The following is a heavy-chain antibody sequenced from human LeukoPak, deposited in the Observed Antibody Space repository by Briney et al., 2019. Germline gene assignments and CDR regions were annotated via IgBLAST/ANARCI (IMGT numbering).Heavy chain of an antibody. Sequence: GRSLRLSCAASGFTFSSYDMHWVRQAPGKGLDWVAVTSYDGSNKYYADSVKGRFTISRDNSKNTLYLQMNSLRAEDTAVYYCARGLPGGFDPRGQGTLVTVSS. CDR1: GFTFSSYD. CDR3: ARGLPGGFDP. V-gene: IGHV3-30-3*01. D-gene: IGHD7-27*01. CDR2: TSYDGSNK. J-gene: IGHJ5*02.